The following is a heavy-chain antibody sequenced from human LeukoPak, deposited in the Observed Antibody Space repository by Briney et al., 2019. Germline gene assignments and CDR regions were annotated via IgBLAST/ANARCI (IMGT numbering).Heavy chain of an antibody. CDR2: VTHSRST. Sequence: ASETLSLTCAVYGGSCSDYYWSWIRQPPGKGLEWIGEVTHSRSTNYNPSLKSRVTISVVTSMNQFSLKLSSVTAADTAVYYCARRLPVAGRAPDYWGPGTLVTVSS. J-gene: IGHJ4*02. D-gene: IGHD6-19*01. V-gene: IGHV4-34*01. CDR1: GGSCSDYY. CDR3: ARRLPVAGRAPDY.